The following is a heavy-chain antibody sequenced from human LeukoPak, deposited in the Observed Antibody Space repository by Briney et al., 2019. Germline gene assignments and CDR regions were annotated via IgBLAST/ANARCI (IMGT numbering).Heavy chain of an antibody. CDR3: AXXXXXXDDYYFDY. CDR1: GYTFTSYG. J-gene: IGHJ4*02. CDR2: ISAYNGNT. D-gene: IGHD3-3*01. Sequence: ASVKVSCKASGYTFTSYGISWVRQAPGQGLEWMGWISAYNGNTNYAQKLQGRVTMTTDTSTSTAYMALRSLRSDDSAVYYCAXXXXXXDDYYFDYWGQGTLVTVSS. V-gene: IGHV1-18*01.